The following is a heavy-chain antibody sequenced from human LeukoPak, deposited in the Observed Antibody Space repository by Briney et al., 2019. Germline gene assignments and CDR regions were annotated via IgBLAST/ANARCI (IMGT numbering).Heavy chain of an antibody. CDR3: ARDRIEQQRTLGRSSNYYSYYYMDV. CDR2: ISSSSSTI. J-gene: IGHJ6*03. Sequence: GGSLRLSCAASGFRFSNYWMSWVRQTPGKGLEWVSYISSSSSTIYYADSVKGRFTISRDNAKNSLYLQMNSLRAEDTAVYYCARDRIEQQRTLGRSSNYYSYYYMDVWGKGTTVTVSS. D-gene: IGHD6-13*01. CDR1: GFRFSNYW. V-gene: IGHV3-48*01.